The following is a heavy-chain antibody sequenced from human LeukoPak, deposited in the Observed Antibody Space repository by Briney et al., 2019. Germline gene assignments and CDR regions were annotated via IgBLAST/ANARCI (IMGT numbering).Heavy chain of an antibody. J-gene: IGHJ3*02. CDR2: IYHSGST. Sequence: TSETLSLTCAVSGGSISSGGYSWSWIRQPPGKGLEWIGYIYHSGSTYYNPSLKSRVTISVDRSKNQFSLKLSSVTAADTAVYYCARGGSGSYRLDAFDIWGQGTMVTVSS. CDR3: ARGGSGSYRLDAFDI. CDR1: GGSISSGGYS. D-gene: IGHD1-26*01. V-gene: IGHV4-30-2*01.